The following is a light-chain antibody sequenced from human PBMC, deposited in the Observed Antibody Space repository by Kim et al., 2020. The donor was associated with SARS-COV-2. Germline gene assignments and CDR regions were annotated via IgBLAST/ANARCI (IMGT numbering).Light chain of an antibody. CDR3: ETWDSNTFWV. CDR2: LEGSGSY. V-gene: IGLV4-60*03. CDR1: SGHSSYI. Sequence: QPVLTQSSSASASLGSSVKLTCTLSSGHSSYIIAWHQQQPGKAPRYLMKLEGSGSYNKGSGVPDRFSGSSSGADRYLTISNLQSEDEADYYCETWDSNTFWVFGGGTQLTVL. J-gene: IGLJ3*02.